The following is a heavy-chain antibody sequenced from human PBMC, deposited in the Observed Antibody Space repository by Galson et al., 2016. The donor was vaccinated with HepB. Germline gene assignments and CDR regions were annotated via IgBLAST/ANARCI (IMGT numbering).Heavy chain of an antibody. CDR3: ARDFTY. CDR2: IYPSGTT. CDR1: GDYTTSGTYY. V-gene: IGHV4-61*02. J-gene: IGHJ4*02. Sequence: TLSLTCTFSGDYTTSGTYYWNWIRQSAGKRLEWIGRIYPSGTTNYNPSLKSRVTISLDTSNNQFSLKLDSVPAAATAVYYCARDFTYWGQGTLVIVPS.